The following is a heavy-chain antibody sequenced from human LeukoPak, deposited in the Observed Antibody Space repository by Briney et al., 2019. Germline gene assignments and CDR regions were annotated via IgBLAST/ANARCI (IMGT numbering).Heavy chain of an antibody. CDR1: GSTFDDYG. CDR3: ARAYYDSSGKTLDY. Sequence: GGSLRLSCAASGSTFDDYGMSWVRQAPGKGLEWVSGINWNGGSTGYADSVKGRFTISRDNAKNSLYLQMNSLRAEDTALYYCARAYYDSSGKTLDYWGQGTLVTVSS. V-gene: IGHV3-20*04. J-gene: IGHJ4*02. D-gene: IGHD3-22*01. CDR2: INWNGGST.